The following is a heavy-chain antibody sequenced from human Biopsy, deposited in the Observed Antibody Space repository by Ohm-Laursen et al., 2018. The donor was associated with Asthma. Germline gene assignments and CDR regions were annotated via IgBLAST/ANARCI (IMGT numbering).Heavy chain of an antibody. Sequence: SLRLSCAASGFTFSNYVMSWVRQAPGKGLEWVAVISNDGKNEYYGDSVKGRFTISRDKSKSTLYLQLSSLRAEDTAVYFCAREPIKATYFYGMDVWGQGTTVTVSS. CDR1: GFTFSNYV. D-gene: IGHD3-9*01. V-gene: IGHV3-30*03. J-gene: IGHJ6*02. CDR2: ISNDGKNE. CDR3: AREPIKATYFYGMDV.